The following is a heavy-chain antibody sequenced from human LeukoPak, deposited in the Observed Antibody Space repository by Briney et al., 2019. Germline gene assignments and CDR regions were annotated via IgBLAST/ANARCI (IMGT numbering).Heavy chain of an antibody. CDR1: GYTFTGYY. V-gene: IGHV1-2*02. CDR3: ATYYYGSGSYYRFDP. CDR2: INPNSDGT. Sequence: ASVKVSCKASGYTFTGYYMHWVRQAPGQGLEWMGWINPNSDGTNYAQKFQGRVTMTRGTSISTAYMELSRLRSDDTAVYYCATYYYGSGSYYRFDPWGQGTLVTVSS. D-gene: IGHD3-10*01. J-gene: IGHJ5*02.